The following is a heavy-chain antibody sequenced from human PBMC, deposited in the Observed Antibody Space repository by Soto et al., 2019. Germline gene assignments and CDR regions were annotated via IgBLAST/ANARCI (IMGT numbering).Heavy chain of an antibody. Sequence: QVQLVESGGGVVQPGRSLRLSCAASGFTFSSYAMHWVRQAPGKGLEWVAVISYDGSKKYYADSVKGRFTISRDNSKNTLYLQMNSLRAEDTAVYYCARDPGIVVVITSMNFDSWGQGTLVTVSS. V-gene: IGHV3-30-3*01. J-gene: IGHJ4*02. CDR2: ISYDGSKK. D-gene: IGHD3-22*01. CDR3: ARDPGIVVVITSMNFDS. CDR1: GFTFSSYA.